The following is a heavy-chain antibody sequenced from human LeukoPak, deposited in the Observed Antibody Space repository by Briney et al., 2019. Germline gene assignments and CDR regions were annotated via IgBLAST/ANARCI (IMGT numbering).Heavy chain of an antibody. Sequence: PGGSLRLSCAASGFTFSSYAMSWVRKAPGKGLGWVSAISGSGGSTYYADSVKGRFTISRDNSKNTLYLQMNSLRAEDTAVYYCAKERITMIVVVIKAGGSFDYWGQGTLVTVSS. CDR3: AKERITMIVVVIKAGGSFDY. J-gene: IGHJ4*02. CDR1: GFTFSSYA. CDR2: ISGSGGST. V-gene: IGHV3-23*01. D-gene: IGHD3-22*01.